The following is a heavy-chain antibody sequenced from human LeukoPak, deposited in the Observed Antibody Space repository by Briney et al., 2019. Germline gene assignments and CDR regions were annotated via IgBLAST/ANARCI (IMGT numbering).Heavy chain of an antibody. D-gene: IGHD6-19*01. CDR3: AKDLGSGWYDFFDY. CDR1: GFTFSSYA. CDR2: ISGTGATT. J-gene: IGHJ4*02. Sequence: GGSLRLSCAASGFTFSSYAMTWVRQAPGKGLEWVSAISGTGATTYYADSVRGRFTISRDTSKNTLYLQMNSLRAEDTAVYYCAKDLGSGWYDFFDYWGQGTLVTVSS. V-gene: IGHV3-23*01.